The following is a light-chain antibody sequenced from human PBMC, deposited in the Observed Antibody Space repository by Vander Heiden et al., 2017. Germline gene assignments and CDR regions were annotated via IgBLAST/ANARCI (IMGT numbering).Light chain of an antibody. J-gene: IGKJ1*01. CDR2: DAS. CDR3: HHPSSWPPGT. CDR1: QSISNY. V-gene: IGKV3-11*01. Sequence: EIVLTQSPATLSLSPGERATLSCRASQSISNYLAWYQQKPGQAPRLLIYDASNRATGIPAKFSGSGYGTDFTLTISSLEPEDFAVYYCHHPSSWPPGTFGQGTKVEIK.